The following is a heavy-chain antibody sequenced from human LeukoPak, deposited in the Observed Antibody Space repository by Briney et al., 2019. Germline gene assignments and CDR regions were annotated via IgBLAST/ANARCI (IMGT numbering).Heavy chain of an antibody. V-gene: IGHV1-69*13. D-gene: IGHD1-26*01. CDR3: ASDGSGSYSNDY. J-gene: IGHJ4*02. Sequence: SVKVSCKASGGTFGSYAISWVRQAPGQGLEWMGGIIPIFGTANYAQKFQGRVTITADESTSTAYMELSSLRSEDTAVYYCASDGSGSYSNDYWGQGTLVTVSS. CDR1: GGTFGSYA. CDR2: IIPIFGTA.